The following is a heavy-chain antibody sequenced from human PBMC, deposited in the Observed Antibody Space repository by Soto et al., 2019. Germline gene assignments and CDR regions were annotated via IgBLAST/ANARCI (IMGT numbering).Heavy chain of an antibody. Sequence: EVQLVESGGGLVQPGGSLRLSCAASGFTFSTYWMHWIRQVPGKGLEWVSRINSDASHTYYADSVKGRFTIPRDNPKNTVNLEMNGLRAVDTAVYYCVRDGYCITTSCNGSWFDPWGQGTLVIVSS. J-gene: IGHJ5*02. D-gene: IGHD2-2*03. V-gene: IGHV3-74*01. CDR3: VRDGYCITTSCNGSWFDP. CDR1: GFTFSTYW. CDR2: INSDASHT.